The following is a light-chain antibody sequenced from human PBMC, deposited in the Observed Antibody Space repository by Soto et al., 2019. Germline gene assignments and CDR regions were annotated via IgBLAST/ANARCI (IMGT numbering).Light chain of an antibody. Sequence: QSVLTQPPSASGTPGQRVTISCSGSSSNIGRNYVYWYQQLPETAPKLLIYSDNQRHSGVPDRFTGSKSGTSASLAISGLRSEEEADYYCAAWDDSLSGVVFGGGTKLTVL. CDR2: SDN. CDR1: SSNIGRNY. CDR3: AAWDDSLSGVV. J-gene: IGLJ2*01. V-gene: IGLV1-47*02.